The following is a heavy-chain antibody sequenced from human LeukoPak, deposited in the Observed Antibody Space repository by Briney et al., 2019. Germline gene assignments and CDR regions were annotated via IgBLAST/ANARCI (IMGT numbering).Heavy chain of an antibody. CDR3: ASGYDFWSGYGYYFDY. V-gene: IGHV3-23*01. Sequence: PGGSLRLSCAAPGFTFSSYAMSWVRQAPGKGLEWVSAISGSGGSTYYADSVKGRFTISRDNSKNTLYLQMNSLRAEDTAVYYCASGYDFWSGYGYYFDYWGQGTLVTVSS. CDR2: ISGSGGST. D-gene: IGHD3-3*01. J-gene: IGHJ4*02. CDR1: GFTFSSYA.